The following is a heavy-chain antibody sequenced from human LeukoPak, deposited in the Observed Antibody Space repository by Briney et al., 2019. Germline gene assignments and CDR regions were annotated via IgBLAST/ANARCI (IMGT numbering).Heavy chain of an antibody. Sequence: GGSLRLSCAASGFTFSTYAMSWVRQAPGKGLECVSVISGNSASTYYADSVKGRFTISRDNSKSTLYVQMNSLRVEDTAVYYCAKGPWDCPMDYWGQGTLVTVSS. J-gene: IGHJ4*02. CDR2: ISGNSAST. CDR1: GFTFSTYA. V-gene: IGHV3-23*01. CDR3: AKGPWDCPMDY. D-gene: IGHD2-21*02.